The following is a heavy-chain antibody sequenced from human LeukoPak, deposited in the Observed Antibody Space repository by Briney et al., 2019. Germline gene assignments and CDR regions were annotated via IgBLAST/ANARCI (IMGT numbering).Heavy chain of an antibody. CDR1: GGSFSGYY. CDR2: INHSGST. V-gene: IGHV4-34*01. J-gene: IGHJ4*02. CDR3: ARGVPKPYIAAAGALGY. D-gene: IGHD6-13*01. Sequence: SETLSLTCAVYGGSFSGYYWSWIRQPPGKGLEWIGEINHSGSTNYNPSLKSRVTISVDTSKNQFSLKLSSVSAADTAVYYCARGVPKPYIAAAGALGYWGQGTLVTVSS.